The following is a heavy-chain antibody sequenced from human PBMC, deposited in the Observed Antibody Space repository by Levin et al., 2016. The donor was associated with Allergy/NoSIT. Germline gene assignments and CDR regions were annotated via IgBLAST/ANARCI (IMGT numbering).Heavy chain of an antibody. CDR3: ARMSLLTLNWFDP. V-gene: IGHV4-59*12. CDR2: IYESERT. CDR1: GGSLTSYY. Sequence: SETLSLTCTVSGGSLTSYYWSWIRQSPGKGLEWIGYIYESERTSYNPSLKSRVTISADTSKNSLYLQMNSLRAEDTAVYYCARMSLLTLNWFDPWGQGTLVTVSS. J-gene: IGHJ5*02. D-gene: IGHD1-26*01.